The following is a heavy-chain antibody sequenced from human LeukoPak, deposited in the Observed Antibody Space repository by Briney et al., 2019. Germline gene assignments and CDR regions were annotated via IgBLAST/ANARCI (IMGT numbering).Heavy chain of an antibody. CDR2: NNPSGGRT. CDR3: SRELGGSYFDY. D-gene: IGHD1-26*01. Sequence: ASVKVSCKASVYTFSSFYMHWVRQAPGQGLEWMGVNNPSGGRTTYAQKFQGRVTMTRDTSTSTVYMALSSLRSEDTAVYYCSRELGGSYFDYWGQGTLVTVSS. CDR1: VYTFSSFY. V-gene: IGHV1-46*01. J-gene: IGHJ4*02.